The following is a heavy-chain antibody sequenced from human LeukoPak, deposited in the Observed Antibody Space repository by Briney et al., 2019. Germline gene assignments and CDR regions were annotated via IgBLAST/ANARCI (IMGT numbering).Heavy chain of an antibody. D-gene: IGHD3-22*01. J-gene: IGHJ5*02. CDR1: GFTFSSYA. CDR2: ISSTGDST. CDR3: VKDRGSSGWFDS. V-gene: IGHV3-64D*09. Sequence: GGSLRLSCSASGFTFSSYAMHWVRQTPGKGLEHVSTISSTGDSTYYADSMKGRFTISGDNSKDTLFLQMSSLRAEDTAVYYCVKDRGSSGWFDSWGQGTPVTVSS.